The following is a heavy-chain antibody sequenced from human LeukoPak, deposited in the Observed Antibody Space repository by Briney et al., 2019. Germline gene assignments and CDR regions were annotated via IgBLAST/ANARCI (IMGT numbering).Heavy chain of an antibody. CDR1: GYSISSGYY. CDR2: IYHSGST. J-gene: IGHJ4*02. CDR3: ARGHSGYDSFDY. D-gene: IGHD5-12*01. V-gene: IGHV4-38-2*02. Sequence: SETLSLTCTVSGYSISSGYYWGWIRQPPGKGLEWIGSIYHSGSTYYNPSLKSRVTISVDTSKNHFSLNLSSVTAADMAVYYCARGHSGYDSFDYWRQGTLVTVSS.